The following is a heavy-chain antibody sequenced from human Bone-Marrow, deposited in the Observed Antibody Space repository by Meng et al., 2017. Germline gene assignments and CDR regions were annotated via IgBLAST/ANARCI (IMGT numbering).Heavy chain of an antibody. CDR1: GGTFSSYT. CDR2: IIPIFGTA. D-gene: IGHD2-2*01. J-gene: IGHJ4*02. CDR3: ASSRGVVVPAAIDVYFDY. Sequence: SVKVSCKASGGTFSSYTISWVRQAPGQGLEWMGGIIPIFGTANYAQKSQGRVTITTDESTSTAYMELSSLRSEDTAVYYCASSRGVVVPAAIDVYFDYWGQGTLVTVSS. V-gene: IGHV1-69*05.